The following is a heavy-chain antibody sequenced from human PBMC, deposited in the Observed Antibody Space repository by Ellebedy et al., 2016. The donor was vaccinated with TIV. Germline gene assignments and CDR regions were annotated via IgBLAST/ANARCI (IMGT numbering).Heavy chain of an antibody. V-gene: IGHV3-48*04. CDR2: ISSTGTTI. J-gene: IGHJ3*02. CDR3: ASGAYDI. Sequence: PGGSLRLSCTASGFTFSNNSMNWVRHAPGKGLEWVSYISSTGTTIYYADSVKGRFTISRDNGKISLYLQMNSLTAEDTAVYYCASGAYDIWGQGTMVIVSS. CDR1: GFTFSNNS.